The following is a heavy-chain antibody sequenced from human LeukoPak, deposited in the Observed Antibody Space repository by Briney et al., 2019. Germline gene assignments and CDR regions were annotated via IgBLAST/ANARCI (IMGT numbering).Heavy chain of an antibody. D-gene: IGHD1-26*01. V-gene: IGHV4-59*01. CDR1: GVSISRYY. CDR3: ARILRYSGSGS. J-gene: IGHJ4*02. Sequence: PSETLSLTCSVSGVSISRYYWSWIRQPPGKGLEWIGYIYYSGSTNYNSSLKSRVTISVDTSKNQFSLKLSSVTAADTAVYYCARILRYSGSGSWGQGTLVTVSS. CDR2: IYYSGST.